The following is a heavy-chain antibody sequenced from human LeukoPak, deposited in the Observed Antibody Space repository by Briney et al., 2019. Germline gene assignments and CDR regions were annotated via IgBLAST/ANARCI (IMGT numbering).Heavy chain of an antibody. D-gene: IGHD5-12*01. Sequence: ASVKVSFKASGYTFTGYYMHWVRQAPGQGLEWMGWINPNSGGTNYAQKFQGRVTMTRDTSISTAYMELSRLRSDDTAVYYCARGVVATIRDLNWFDPWGQGTLVTVSS. CDR3: ARGVVATIRDLNWFDP. V-gene: IGHV1-2*02. CDR1: GYTFTGYY. CDR2: INPNSGGT. J-gene: IGHJ5*02.